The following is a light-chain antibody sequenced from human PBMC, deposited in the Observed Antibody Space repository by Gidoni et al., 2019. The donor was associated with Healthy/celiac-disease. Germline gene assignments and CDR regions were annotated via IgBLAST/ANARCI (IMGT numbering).Light chain of an antibody. CDR1: QSVSSSY. CDR3: QYRAT. CDR2: GAS. J-gene: IGKJ4*01. V-gene: IGKV3-20*01. Sequence: EIVLTQSPGTLSLSPGERATLSCRASQSVSSSYLAWYQQKPGQAPRLLIYGASSRATGIPDRFSGSGSGTDFTLTINRLEPEEFAVYYCQYRATFGGGTKVEIK.